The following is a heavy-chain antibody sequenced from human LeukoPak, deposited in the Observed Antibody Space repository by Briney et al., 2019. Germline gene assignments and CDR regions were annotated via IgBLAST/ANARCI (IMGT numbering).Heavy chain of an antibody. CDR2: ISDNSYWI. V-gene: IGHV3-21*01. CDR1: GFTFSSYS. Sequence: PGGSLRLSCAASGFTFSSYSMSWVRQAPGKGLEWVSSISDNSYWIYYADSAEGRFIISRDNAKNSLYLQMNSLRAEDTAVYYCANHLACGSTSCPPFDDWGQGTLVTISS. CDR3: ANHLACGSTSCPPFDD. J-gene: IGHJ4*02. D-gene: IGHD2-2*01.